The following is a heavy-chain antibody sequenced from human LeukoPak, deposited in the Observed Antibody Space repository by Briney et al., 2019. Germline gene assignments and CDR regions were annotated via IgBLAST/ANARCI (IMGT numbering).Heavy chain of an antibody. CDR3: ARWRTCSGGTCYLDY. D-gene: IGHD2-15*01. V-gene: IGHV3-74*01. CDR1: GFTLSNYW. Sequence: PGGSLRLSCAASGFTLSNYWMHWVRRAPGKGPVWVSRINSDGSSINYADSVKGRFTISRDNAKNTLYLQMNSLRADDTAVYYCARWRTCSGGTCYLDYWGQGTLVTVSS. J-gene: IGHJ4*02. CDR2: INSDGSSI.